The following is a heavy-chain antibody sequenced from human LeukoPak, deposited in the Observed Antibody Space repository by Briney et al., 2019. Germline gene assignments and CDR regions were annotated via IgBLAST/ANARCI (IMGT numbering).Heavy chain of an antibody. CDR1: GYTFTSYY. Sequence: GASVKVSCKASGYTFTSYYMHWVRQAPGQGLEWMGIINPSGGSTSYAQKFQGRVTMTRDMSTSTVYMELSSLRSEDTAVYYCARESITMIVVVRDAFDIWGQGTMVTVSS. J-gene: IGHJ3*02. D-gene: IGHD3-22*01. CDR3: ARESITMIVVVRDAFDI. V-gene: IGHV1-46*01. CDR2: INPSGGST.